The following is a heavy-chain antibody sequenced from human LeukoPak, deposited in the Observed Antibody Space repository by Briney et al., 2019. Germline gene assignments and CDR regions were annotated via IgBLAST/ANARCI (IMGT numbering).Heavy chain of an antibody. D-gene: IGHD5-18*01. CDR3: ARDVSGYSSALDS. J-gene: IGHJ4*02. V-gene: IGHV3-48*03. CDR1: EFTFSSYE. Sequence: GGSLRLSCAASEFTFSSYEMNWVRQAPGKGLEWVSYISSSGSIISHADSVKGRFTISRDNAKNSLYLQMNSPRAEDTAVYYCARDVSGYSSALDSWGQGTLVTVSA. CDR2: ISSSGSII.